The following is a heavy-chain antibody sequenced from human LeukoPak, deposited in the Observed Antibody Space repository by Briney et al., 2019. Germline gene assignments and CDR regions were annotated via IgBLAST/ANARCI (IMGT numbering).Heavy chain of an antibody. CDR2: IHSGGTTI. CDR3: ARDPHALDY. J-gene: IGHJ4*02. CDR1: GFSFSTYS. Sequence: GGSLRLSCATSGFSFSTYSMNWVRQAPGKGLEWVSYIHSGGTTIYYADSVKGRFTISRDNAKNSLYLQMNSLRDEDTAVYHCARDPHALDYWGQGTLVTVSS. V-gene: IGHV3-48*02.